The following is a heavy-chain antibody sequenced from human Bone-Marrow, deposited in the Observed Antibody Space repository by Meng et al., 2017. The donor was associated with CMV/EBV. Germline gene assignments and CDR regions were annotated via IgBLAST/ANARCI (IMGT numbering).Heavy chain of an antibody. J-gene: IGHJ4*02. D-gene: IGHD3-10*01. Sequence: ASVKVSCKASGYTFTGYNIHWVRQAPGQGLEWMGWMNPNSGNTGYAQKFQGRVTMTRNTSISTAYMELSSLRSEDTAVYYCARGTRRGSPRPFDYWGQGTLVTVSS. V-gene: IGHV1-8*01. CDR2: MNPNSGNT. CDR1: GYTFTGYN. CDR3: ARGTRRGSPRPFDY.